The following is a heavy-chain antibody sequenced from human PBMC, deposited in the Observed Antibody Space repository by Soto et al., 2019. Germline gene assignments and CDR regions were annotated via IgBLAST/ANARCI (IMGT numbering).Heavy chain of an antibody. V-gene: IGHV1-69*13. D-gene: IGHD3-3*01. CDR3: ARVRRITIFGVVTEFDY. CDR1: GDTLSSYA. CDR2: IIPIFGTA. Sequence: SVKVSCKASGDTLSSYAISWVRQAPGQGLEWMGGIIPIFGTANYAQKFQGRVTITADESTSTAYMELSSLRSEDTAVYYCARVRRITIFGVVTEFDYWGQGTLVTVSS. J-gene: IGHJ4*02.